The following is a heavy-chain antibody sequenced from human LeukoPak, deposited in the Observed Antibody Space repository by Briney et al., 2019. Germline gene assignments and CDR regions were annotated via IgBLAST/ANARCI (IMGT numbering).Heavy chain of an antibody. V-gene: IGHV4-4*09. CDR2: IYTSGST. CDR3: ARRALGSDY. Sequence: KTSETLSLTCTVSGGSISSYYWSWIRQPPGKGLDWIGYIYTSGSTNYNPSLNSRVTISVDRSKNQFALKLSSVPAADTAVYYCARRALGSDYWGQGTLVTVSS. D-gene: IGHD7-27*01. J-gene: IGHJ4*02. CDR1: GGSISSYY.